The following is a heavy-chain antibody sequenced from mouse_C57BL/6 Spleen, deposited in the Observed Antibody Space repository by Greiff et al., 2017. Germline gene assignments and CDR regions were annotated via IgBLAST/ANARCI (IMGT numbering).Heavy chain of an antibody. CDR1: GYTFTSSW. D-gene: IGHD2-4*01. CDR2: INPSNGGT. J-gene: IGHJ3*01. CDR3: ARVYYDYDEGFAY. V-gene: IGHV1-53*01. Sequence: ELVKPGASPPLSCKASGYTFTSSWIHWVKQRPGQGLEWIGNINPSNGGTNYNEKFKSKATLTVDKSSSTAYMQLSSLTSEDSAVYYCARVYYDYDEGFAYWGQGTLVTVSA.